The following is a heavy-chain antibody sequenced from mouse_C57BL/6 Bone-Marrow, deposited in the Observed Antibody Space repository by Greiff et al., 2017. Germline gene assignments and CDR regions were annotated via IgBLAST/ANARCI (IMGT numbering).Heavy chain of an antibody. D-gene: IGHD1-1*01. CDR3: AREGTVVAFDY. J-gene: IGHJ2*01. V-gene: IGHV1-69*01. CDR2: IDPSDSYT. Sequence: QVQLQQPGAELVMPGASVKLSCKASGYTFTSYWMHWVKQRPGQGLEWIGEIDPSDSYTNYNQKFKGKSTLTVDKSSSTAYMQLSSLTSEASAVYDCAREGTVVAFDYWGQGTTLTVSS. CDR1: GYTFTSYW.